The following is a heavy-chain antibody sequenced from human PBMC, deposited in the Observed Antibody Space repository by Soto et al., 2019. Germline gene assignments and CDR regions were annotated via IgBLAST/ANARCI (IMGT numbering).Heavy chain of an antibody. CDR1: GGTFSSYT. D-gene: IGHD2-15*01. Sequence: GASVKVSCKASGGTFSSYTISWVRQAPGQGLEWVGRIIPILGIANYAQKFQGRVTITADKSTSTAYMELSSLRSEDTAVYYCAAWNCSGGSCYHDYWGQGTLVTVSS. CDR2: IIPILGIA. CDR3: AAWNCSGGSCYHDY. V-gene: IGHV1-69*02. J-gene: IGHJ4*02.